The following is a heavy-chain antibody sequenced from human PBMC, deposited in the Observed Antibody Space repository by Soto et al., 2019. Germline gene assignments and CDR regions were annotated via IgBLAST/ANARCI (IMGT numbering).Heavy chain of an antibody. CDR1: GFTFSDYG. CDR3: AKDYGGWYFDL. Sequence: QVQLVESGGAVVQPGRSLRLSCAASGFTFSDYGMHWVRQAPGKGLGWVAGISYEGTKMYYADSVKGRFTVSRDNSKKMLYLQMSSLRAEDTAVYYCAKDYGGWYFDLWGRGTLVTVSS. D-gene: IGHD4-17*01. J-gene: IGHJ2*01. CDR2: ISYEGTKM. V-gene: IGHV3-30*18.